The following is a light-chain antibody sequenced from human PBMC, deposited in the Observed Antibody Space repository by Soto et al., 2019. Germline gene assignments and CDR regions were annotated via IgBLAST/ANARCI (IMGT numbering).Light chain of an antibody. V-gene: IGKV3-15*01. Sequence: VLTQSPATLSVSPGERATLSCRASQSVSNNLAWYQQKPGQAPRLVIYGASSRATGTPARFSGSGSGTEFTLTISSLQSEDFAVYYCQQYNKWPPITFGQGTRLDIK. CDR1: QSVSNN. CDR3: QQYNKWPPIT. CDR2: GAS. J-gene: IGKJ5*01.